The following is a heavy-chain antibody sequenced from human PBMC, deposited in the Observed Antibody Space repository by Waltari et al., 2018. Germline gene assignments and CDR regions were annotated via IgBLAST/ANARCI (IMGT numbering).Heavy chain of an antibody. V-gene: IGHV1-69*01. CDR2: IIPIFGTA. Sequence: SYAISWVRQAPGQGLEWMGGIIPIFGTANYAQKFQGRVTITADESTSTAYMELSSLRSEDTAVYYCARDLYGGSYYDAFDIWGQGTMVTVSS. J-gene: IGHJ3*02. CDR3: ARDLYGGSYYDAFDI. D-gene: IGHD1-26*01. CDR1: SYA.